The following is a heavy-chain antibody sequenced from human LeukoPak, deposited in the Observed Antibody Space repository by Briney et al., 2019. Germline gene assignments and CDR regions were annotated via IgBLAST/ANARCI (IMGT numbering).Heavy chain of an antibody. CDR2: IKQDGSEK. V-gene: IGHV3-7*01. CDR3: ARQIQDDYDILTGHSGYFDY. Sequence: GGSLRLSCAASGFTFSSYWMSWVRQAPGKGLEWVANIKQDGSEKYYVDSVKGRFTISRDNAKNSLYLQMNSLRAEDTAVYYCARQIQDDYDILTGHSGYFDYWGQGTLVTVSS. J-gene: IGHJ4*02. CDR1: GFTFSSYW. D-gene: IGHD3-9*01.